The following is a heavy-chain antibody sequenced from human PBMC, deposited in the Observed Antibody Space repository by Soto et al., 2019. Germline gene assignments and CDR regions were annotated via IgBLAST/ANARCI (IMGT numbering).Heavy chain of an antibody. D-gene: IGHD3-10*01. CDR2: IIPIFGTA. CDR3: VRDTVVRPVITDRYYYYYGMDV. CDR1: GGTFSSYA. Sequence: QVQLVQSGAEVQKPGSSVKVSCKASGGTFSSYAISWVRQAPGQGLEWMGGIIPIFGTANYAQKFQGRVTITADESTSTAYMELSSLRSEDTAVYYRVRDTVVRPVITDRYYYYYGMDVWGQGTTVTVSS. J-gene: IGHJ6*02. V-gene: IGHV1-69*01.